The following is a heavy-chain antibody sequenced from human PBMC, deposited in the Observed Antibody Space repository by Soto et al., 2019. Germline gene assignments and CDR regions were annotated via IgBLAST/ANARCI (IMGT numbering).Heavy chain of an antibody. CDR2: IDPSDSQT. D-gene: IGHD3-22*01. V-gene: IGHV5-10-1*01. Sequence: PGESLRITCSSSGCSFTRYWIGWVRQMPGKGLEWMGRIDPSDSQTYYSPSFRGHVTISVTKSITTVFLQWSSLRASDTAMYYCARQIYDSDTGPNFQYYFDSWGQGTPVTVSS. CDR1: GCSFTRYW. CDR3: ARQIYDSDTGPNFQYYFDS. J-gene: IGHJ4*02.